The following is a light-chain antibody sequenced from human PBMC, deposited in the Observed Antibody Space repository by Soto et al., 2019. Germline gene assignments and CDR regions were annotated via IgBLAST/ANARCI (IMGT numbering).Light chain of an antibody. CDR1: SSDVGGYRY. V-gene: IGLV2-14*01. CDR3: SSYTSTAPWV. J-gene: IGLJ3*02. Sequence: QSVLTQPASVSGSPGQSITISCTGTSSDVGGYRYVSWYQKHPGKAPKVIIYEVSNRPSGVSSRFSGSKSGNTASLTISGLQAEDEADYYCSSYTSTAPWVFGGGTKVTVL. CDR2: EVS.